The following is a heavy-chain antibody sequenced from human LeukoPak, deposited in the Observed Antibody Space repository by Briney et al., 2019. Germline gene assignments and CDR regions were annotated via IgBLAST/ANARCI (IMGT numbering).Heavy chain of an antibody. CDR2: IRYDGSNK. V-gene: IGHV3-30*02. J-gene: IGHJ3*02. D-gene: IGHD6-19*01. CDR3: AKEYSSGWHDAFDI. CDR1: GFTFSNYG. Sequence: GGSLRLSCVASGFTFSNYGIHWVRQAPGKGLEWVAFIRYDGSNKYYADSVRGRFTISRDNSKNTFYLQMNSLRAEDTAVYYCAKEYSSGWHDAFDIWGQGTMVTVSS.